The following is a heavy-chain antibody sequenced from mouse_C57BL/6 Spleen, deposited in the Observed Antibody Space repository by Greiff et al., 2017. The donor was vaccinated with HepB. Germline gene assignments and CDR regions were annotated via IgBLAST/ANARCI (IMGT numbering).Heavy chain of an antibody. Sequence: LVESGAELVRPGASVTLSCKASGYTFTDYEMHWVKQTPVHGLEWIGAIDPETGGTAYNQKFKGKAILTADKSSSTAYMELRSLTSEDSAVYYCTRSFDYLAWFAYWGQGTLVTVSA. D-gene: IGHD2-4*01. V-gene: IGHV1-15*01. CDR2: IDPETGGT. J-gene: IGHJ3*01. CDR3: TRSFDYLAWFAY. CDR1: GYTFTDYE.